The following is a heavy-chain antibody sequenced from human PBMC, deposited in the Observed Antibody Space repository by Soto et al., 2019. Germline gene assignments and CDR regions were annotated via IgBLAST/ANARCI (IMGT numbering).Heavy chain of an antibody. Sequence: QVQLVESGGGVVQPGRSLRLSCAASGFTFSSYAMHWVRQAPGKGLEWVAVISYDGSNKYYADSVKGRFTISRDNSKKTLYLQMNSLRAEDTAVYYCARDDGYSYALPYWGQGTLVTVSS. CDR2: ISYDGSNK. V-gene: IGHV3-30-3*01. D-gene: IGHD5-18*01. CDR3: ARDDGYSYALPY. J-gene: IGHJ4*02. CDR1: GFTFSSYA.